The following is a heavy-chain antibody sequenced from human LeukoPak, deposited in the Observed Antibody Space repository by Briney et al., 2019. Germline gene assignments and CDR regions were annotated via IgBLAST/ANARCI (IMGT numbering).Heavy chain of an antibody. V-gene: IGHV4-38-2*02. CDR3: ARPQLLWFGELSPPGAFDI. CDR2: IYHSGST. D-gene: IGHD3-10*01. Sequence: SETLSLTCTVSGYSISSGYYWGWIRQPPGKGLEWIGNIYHSGSTYYNPSLKSRVTISVDTSKNQFSLKLSSVTAADTAVYYCARPQLLWFGELSPPGAFDIWGQGTMVTVSS. CDR1: GYSISSGYY. J-gene: IGHJ3*02.